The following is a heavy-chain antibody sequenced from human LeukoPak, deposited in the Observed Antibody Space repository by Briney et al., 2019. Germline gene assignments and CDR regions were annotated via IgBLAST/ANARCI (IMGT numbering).Heavy chain of an antibody. D-gene: IGHD3-22*01. V-gene: IGHV4-34*01. CDR2: IYYSGST. Sequence: PSETLSLTCAVYGGSFSGYYWSWIRQPPGKGLEWIGSIYYSGSTYYNPSLKSRVTISVDTSKNQFSLKLSSVTAADTAVYYCARVPYYYDSSGYGSIDYWGQGTLVTVSS. CDR1: GGSFSGYY. CDR3: ARVPYYYDSSGYGSIDY. J-gene: IGHJ4*02.